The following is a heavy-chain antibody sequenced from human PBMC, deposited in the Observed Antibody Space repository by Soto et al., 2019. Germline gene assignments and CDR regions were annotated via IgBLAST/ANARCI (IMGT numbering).Heavy chain of an antibody. J-gene: IGHJ4*02. V-gene: IGHV4-59*01. D-gene: IGHD3-3*01. CDR2: IYYSGST. CDR3: ARNTIFGNFDY. CDR1: GGSISSYY. Sequence: SETLSLTCTVSGGSISSYYCSWIRHPPGKGLEWIGYIYYSGSTNYNPSLKSRVTISVDTSKNQFSLKLSPVTAADTAVYYCARNTIFGNFDYWGQGTLVTVSS.